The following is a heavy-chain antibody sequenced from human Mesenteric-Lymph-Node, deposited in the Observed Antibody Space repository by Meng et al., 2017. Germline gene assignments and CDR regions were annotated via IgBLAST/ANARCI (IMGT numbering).Heavy chain of an antibody. CDR2: ISASGGVT. Sequence: GESLKISCAASGFTFSNYVMSWVRQAPGKGLEWVSAISASGGVTYDEDSVKGRFTISRDNSKNTLYLQMNSLRAEDTAVYYCARGGIAAAHRPFDYWGQGTLVTVSS. CDR1: GFTFSNYV. D-gene: IGHD6-13*01. CDR3: ARGGIAAAHRPFDY. J-gene: IGHJ4*02. V-gene: IGHV3-23*01.